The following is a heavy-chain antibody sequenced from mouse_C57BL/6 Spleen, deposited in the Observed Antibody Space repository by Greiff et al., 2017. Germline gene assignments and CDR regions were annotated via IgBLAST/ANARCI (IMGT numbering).Heavy chain of an antibody. V-gene: IGHV1-61*01. Sequence: QVQLQQPGAELVRPGSSVKLSCKASGYTFTSYWMDWVKQRPGQGLELIGNIYPSDSETHYNQKFKDKATLTVDKSSSTPYMQLSSLTSEDSAVYYCARGLLRPFDVWGTGTTVTVSS. CDR3: ARGLLRPFDV. J-gene: IGHJ1*03. CDR1: GYTFTSYW. D-gene: IGHD1-2*01. CDR2: IYPSDSET.